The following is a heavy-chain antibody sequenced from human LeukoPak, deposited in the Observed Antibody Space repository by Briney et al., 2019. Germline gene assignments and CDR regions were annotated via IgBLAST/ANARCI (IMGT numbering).Heavy chain of an antibody. CDR1: GGSFSGYY. CDR3: ARGRRLADYFDY. CDR2: INHSGST. Sequence: SETLSLTCAVYGGSFSGYYWSWIRQPPGKGLEWIGEINHSGSTNYNPSLKSRVTISVDTSKNQFSMTLSSVTAAHTAVYYCARGRRLADYFDYWGQGTLVTVSS. J-gene: IGHJ4*02. V-gene: IGHV4-34*01.